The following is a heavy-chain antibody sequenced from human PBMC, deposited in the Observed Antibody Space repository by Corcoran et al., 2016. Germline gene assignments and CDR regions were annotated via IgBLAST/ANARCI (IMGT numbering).Heavy chain of an antibody. Sequence: QVQLQESGPGLVNPSETLSLTCTVSGYSISSGYFWGWIRQPPGKGLEWIGSISHSGTTYYNPSLKIRITVSADTSKNQFSLNLNSVTATDTAVYYCTRVAGVTVVDYWGQGTLIPGSS. V-gene: IGHV4-38-2*02. CDR1: GYSISSGYF. D-gene: IGHD4-4*01. CDR2: ISHSGTT. J-gene: IGHJ4*02. CDR3: TRVAGVTVVDY.